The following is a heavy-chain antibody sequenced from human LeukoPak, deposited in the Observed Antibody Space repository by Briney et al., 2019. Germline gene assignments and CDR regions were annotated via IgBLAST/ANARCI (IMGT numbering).Heavy chain of an antibody. Sequence: GGSLRLSCAASGLTFSSSWMHWVRQAPGKGLVWVSRIATDGSSTSYADSVKGRFTISRDNAKNTLYLQMNSLRAEDTAVYYCASPGTAVTTRNAFDIWGQGTMVTVSS. V-gene: IGHV3-74*01. CDR2: IATDGSST. J-gene: IGHJ3*02. CDR3: ASPGTAVTTRNAFDI. D-gene: IGHD4-17*01. CDR1: GLTFSSSW.